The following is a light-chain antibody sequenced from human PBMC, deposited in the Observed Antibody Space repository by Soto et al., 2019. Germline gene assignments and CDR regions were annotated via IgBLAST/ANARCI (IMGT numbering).Light chain of an antibody. CDR1: TSNFGSNS. J-gene: IGLJ3*02. CDR3: AAWDDSLSGVV. Sequence: QSVLTQSPSASGTPGQRVTISCSGSTSNFGSNSVNWYQQFPGTAPKLLIYRNNHRASGVPDRFSGSKSGTSASLAISGLRSEDAAEYHCAAWDDSLSGVVFGGGTKVTVL. CDR2: RNN. V-gene: IGLV1-47*01.